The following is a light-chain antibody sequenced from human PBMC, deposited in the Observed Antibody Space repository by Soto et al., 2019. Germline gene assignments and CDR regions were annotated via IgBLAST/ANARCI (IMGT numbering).Light chain of an antibody. V-gene: IGLV1-44*01. J-gene: IGLJ1*01. Sequence: QSVLTQPPSASGTPGQRVTISCSGSNSNIGGYAVHWYQHLPGTAPKLLIYTSNQRPSGVPDRFSGSKSGTSASLAISGLQSEDEADYHCAAWDASLNGYVFGTGTKLTVL. CDR1: NSNIGGYA. CDR2: TSN. CDR3: AAWDASLNGYV.